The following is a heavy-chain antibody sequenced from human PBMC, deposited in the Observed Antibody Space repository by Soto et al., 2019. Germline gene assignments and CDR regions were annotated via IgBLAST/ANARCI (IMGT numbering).Heavy chain of an antibody. CDR2: VTGSGTTS. V-gene: IGHV3-23*01. D-gene: IGHD6-13*01. J-gene: IGHJ5*02. CDR3: VKHSLSRDNWFDP. CDR1: GFTFISYV. Sequence: EVQLLESGGGLVQPGGSLRLSCAASGFTFISYVMSWVRQAPGKGLEWVSAVTGSGTTSYYADSVKGRFTISRDKSKSIVYLQMNSLRAEDTAVYYCVKHSLSRDNWFDPWGQGTLVTVSS.